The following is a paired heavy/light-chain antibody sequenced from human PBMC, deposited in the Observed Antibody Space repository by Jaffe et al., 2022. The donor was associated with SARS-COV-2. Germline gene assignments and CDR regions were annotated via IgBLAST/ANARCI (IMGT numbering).Heavy chain of an antibody. Sequence: EVQLLESGGGLVQPGGSLRLSCAASGFSFSNYPMSWVRQAPGKGLEWVSGIDSSGDDIHYTESVKGRFTISRDNSKNTLYLQMISLRAEDTALYYCARHYYILGAFFWAYWGQGALVTVSS. V-gene: IGHV3-23*01. D-gene: IGHD3-9*01. J-gene: IGHJ4*02. CDR2: IDSSGDDI. CDR3: ARHYYILGAFFWAY. CDR1: GFSFSNYP.
Light chain of an antibody. CDR1: RSVLYTANNKDA. Sequence: DIVMTQSPGSLAVSLGERATINCKSSRSVLYTANNKDALAWYQQKPGQPPRLLIYWASTRDSGVPDRFSGSVSGTDFTLTISSLQAEDVAVYYCQQYYTGPWTFGQGTRVEIK. V-gene: IGKV4-1*01. CDR2: WAS. J-gene: IGKJ1*01. CDR3: QQYYTGPWT.